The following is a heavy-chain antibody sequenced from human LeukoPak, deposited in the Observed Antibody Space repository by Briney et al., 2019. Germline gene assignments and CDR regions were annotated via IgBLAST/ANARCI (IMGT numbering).Heavy chain of an antibody. V-gene: IGHV1-2*02. Sequence: ASVKVSCKASGYTFTGYYMHWVRQAPGQGLEWMGWINPNSGGTNYAQKFRGRVTMTRDTSISTAYMELSRLRSDDTAVYYCARGLPRYCSGGSCYSSPFDYWGQGTLVTVSS. CDR3: ARGLPRYCSGGSCYSSPFDY. CDR1: GYTFTGYY. J-gene: IGHJ4*02. CDR2: INPNSGGT. D-gene: IGHD2-15*01.